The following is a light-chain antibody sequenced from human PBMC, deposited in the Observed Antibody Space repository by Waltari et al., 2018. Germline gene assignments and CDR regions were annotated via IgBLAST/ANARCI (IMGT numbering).Light chain of an antibody. CDR3: ASWDESHYV. CDR1: PSNLGRNY. J-gene: IGLJ1*01. CDR2: RNK. Sequence: QSVLTQPPSASDTPGQRATIPFSGSPSNLGRNYLYWYQQPPGSAPQLLIYRNKLRPSGVPDRFSASKYGTLASLVISGLRSEDEGVYYCASWDESHYVFGGGTTVTVL. V-gene: IGLV1-47*01.